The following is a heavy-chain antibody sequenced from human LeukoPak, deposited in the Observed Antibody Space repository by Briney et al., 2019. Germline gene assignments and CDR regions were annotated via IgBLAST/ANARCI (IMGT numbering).Heavy chain of an antibody. CDR1: GGSISSYY. Sequence: SETLSLTCTVSGGSISSYYWSWIRQPPGEGLEWIGYIYYSGSTNYNPSLKSRVTISVDTSKNQFSLKLSSVTAADTAVYYCARVDTAMVRSAFDIWGQGTMVTVSS. J-gene: IGHJ3*02. D-gene: IGHD5-18*01. CDR2: IYYSGST. V-gene: IGHV4-59*01. CDR3: ARVDTAMVRSAFDI.